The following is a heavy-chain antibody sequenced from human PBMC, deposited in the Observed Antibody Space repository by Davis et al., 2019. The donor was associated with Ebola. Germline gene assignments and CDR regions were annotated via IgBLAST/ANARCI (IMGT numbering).Heavy chain of an antibody. J-gene: IGHJ4*02. V-gene: IGHV4-30-2*01. CDR1: GGSISSGGYS. CDR2: IYHSGST. CDR3: ARQTYY. Sequence: MPSETLSLTCAVSGGSISSGGYSWSWIRQPPGKGLEWIGYIYHSGSTYYNPSLKSRVTISVDTSKKQFSLKLTSVTAADTAVFYCARQTYYWGQGILVTVSS.